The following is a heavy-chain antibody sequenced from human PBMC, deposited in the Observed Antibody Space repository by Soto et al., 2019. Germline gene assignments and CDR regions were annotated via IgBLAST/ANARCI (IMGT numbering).Heavy chain of an antibody. D-gene: IGHD3-22*01. CDR2: IIPIFGTA. J-gene: IGHJ3*02. Sequence: SVKVSCKASGGTFSSYAISWVRQAPGQGLEWMGGIIPIFGTANYAQKFQGRVTITADESTSTAYMELSSLRSEDTAVYFCAKGGYYYDRSRYYVNSDAFDIWGQGTMVTVSS. V-gene: IGHV1-69*13. CDR3: AKGGYYYDRSRYYVNSDAFDI. CDR1: GGTFSSYA.